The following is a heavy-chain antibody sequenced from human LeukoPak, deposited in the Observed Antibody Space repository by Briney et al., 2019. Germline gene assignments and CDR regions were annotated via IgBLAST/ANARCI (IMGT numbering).Heavy chain of an antibody. CDR2: ISSAGTT. J-gene: IGHJ4*02. Sequence: PGGSLRLSCAASGFTFSTNPMTWVRQAPGKGLEWVSIISSAGTTYYADSVKGRFTISRDNSKNTVYLQVNSLRDEDTAVYYCARDLEAANTYYFDYWGQGTMVTVSS. CDR3: ARDLEAANTYYFDY. D-gene: IGHD6-13*01. V-gene: IGHV3-66*01. CDR1: GFTFSTNP.